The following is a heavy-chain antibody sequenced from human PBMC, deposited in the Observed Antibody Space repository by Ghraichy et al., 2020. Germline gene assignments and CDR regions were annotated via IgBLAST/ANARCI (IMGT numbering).Heavy chain of an antibody. Sequence: SETLSLTCAVYGGSFSGYYWSWIRQPPGKGLEWIGEINHSGSTNYNPSLKSRVTISVDTSKNQFSLKLSSVTAADTAVYYCAPIPYDILTGYYEVGFDPWGQGTLVTVSS. V-gene: IGHV4-34*01. CDR1: GGSFSGYY. D-gene: IGHD3-9*01. J-gene: IGHJ5*02. CDR3: APIPYDILTGYYEVGFDP. CDR2: INHSGST.